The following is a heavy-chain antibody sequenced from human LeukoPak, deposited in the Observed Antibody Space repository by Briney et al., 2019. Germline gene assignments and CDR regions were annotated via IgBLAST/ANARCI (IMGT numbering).Heavy chain of an antibody. CDR3: ARWYNYYDSSGYWPLRAFDI. CDR1: GRSFSGYY. Sequence: KASETLSLTCAVYGRSFSGYYWSWIRQPPGKGLEWIGEINHSGSTNYNPSLKSRVTISVDTSKNQFSLKLSSVTAADTAVYYCARWYNYYDSSGYWPLRAFDIWGQGTMVTVSS. D-gene: IGHD3-22*01. V-gene: IGHV4-34*01. J-gene: IGHJ3*02. CDR2: INHSGST.